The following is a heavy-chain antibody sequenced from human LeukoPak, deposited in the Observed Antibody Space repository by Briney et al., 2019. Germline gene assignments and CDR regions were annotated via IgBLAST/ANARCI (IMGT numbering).Heavy chain of an antibody. CDR1: GFTFSDYY. CDR2: ISSSGSTI. J-gene: IGHJ6*02. V-gene: IGHV3-11*01. Sequence: GGSPRLSCAASGFTFSDYYMSWIRQAPGKGLEWVSYISSSGSTIYYADSVKGRFTISRDNAKNSLYLQMNSLRAEDTAVYYCARDWGYYDSSGYTGMDVWGQGTTVTVSS. CDR3: ARDWGYYDSSGYTGMDV. D-gene: IGHD3-22*01.